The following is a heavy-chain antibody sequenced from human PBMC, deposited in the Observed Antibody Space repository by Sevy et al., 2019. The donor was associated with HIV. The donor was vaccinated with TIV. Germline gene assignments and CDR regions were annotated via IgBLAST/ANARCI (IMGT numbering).Heavy chain of an antibody. CDR1: GGSITSGGYF. D-gene: IGHD1-26*01. Sequence: SETLSLTCTVSGGSITSGGYFWSWIRQHPGKGLEWIGYIYYSGSTYYNPSLKRRLTISVDTSKNQFSLKLSSVTAADTAVYYCARLGAGLATVVTPHYFDYWGQGTLVTVSS. J-gene: IGHJ4*02. CDR3: ARLGAGLATVVTPHYFDY. V-gene: IGHV4-31*03. CDR2: IYYSGST.